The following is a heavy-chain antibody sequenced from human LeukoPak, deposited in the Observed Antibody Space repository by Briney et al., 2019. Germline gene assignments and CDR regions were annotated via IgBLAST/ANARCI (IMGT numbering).Heavy chain of an antibody. J-gene: IGHJ4*02. V-gene: IGHV3-9*01. Sequence: PGGSLRLSCAASGFTFDDYAMHWVRQAPGKGLEWVSGISWDSGSIGYADSVKGRFTISRDNAKNSLYLQMNSLRAEDTALYYCAKDNEGDFWYFDYWAQGPLVTVSS. CDR3: AKDNEGDFWYFDY. CDR2: ISWDSGSI. CDR1: GFTFDDYA. D-gene: IGHD3-3*01.